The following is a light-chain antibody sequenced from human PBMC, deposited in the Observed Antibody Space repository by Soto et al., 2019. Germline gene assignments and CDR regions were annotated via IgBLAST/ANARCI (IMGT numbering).Light chain of an antibody. CDR3: QQLQRTPFT. J-gene: IGKJ3*01. CDR1: QDVSRY. V-gene: IGKV1-9*01. Sequence: QLTQSPSSLSASVGDRVTITCRASQDVSRYSAWYQQKAGKAPKLLIYGASTLQSGVPSRFSGFGSGTEFTLTISSLQPEYVATYHCQQLQRTPFTFGPGTTVDV. CDR2: GAS.